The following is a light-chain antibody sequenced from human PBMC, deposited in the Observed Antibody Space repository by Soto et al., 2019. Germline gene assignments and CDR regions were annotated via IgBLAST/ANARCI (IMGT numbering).Light chain of an antibody. J-gene: IGKJ1*01. Sequence: DIQMTQSPSSLSASVGDRVTITCRASQSISSYFNWYQQKPGRAPKLLISAVSSLQSGVPSRFSGSGSGTDFTLTISSLQPEDFATYYCQQSSSTPWTFGQGTKVEIK. CDR1: QSISSY. CDR3: QQSSSTPWT. CDR2: AVS. V-gene: IGKV1-39*01.